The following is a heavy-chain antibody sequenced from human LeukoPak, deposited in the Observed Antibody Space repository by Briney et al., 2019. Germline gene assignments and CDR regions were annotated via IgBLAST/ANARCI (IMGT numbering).Heavy chain of an antibody. D-gene: IGHD6-19*01. V-gene: IGHV4-39*01. CDR3: ARHAGGSGWEFDF. CDR2: IYYSGST. CDR1: GGSVSSNDYY. Sequence: SETLSLTCTVSGGSVSSNDYYWGWIRQPPGKGLEWIGSIYYSGSTFYNPSLKSRVTVSVDVSKNQFSLKLTSVTAADTAVYYCARHAGGSGWEFDFWGQGTLVTVSS. J-gene: IGHJ4*02.